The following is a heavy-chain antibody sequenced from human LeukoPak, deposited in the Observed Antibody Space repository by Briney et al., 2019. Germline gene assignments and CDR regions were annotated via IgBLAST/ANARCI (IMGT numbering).Heavy chain of an antibody. V-gene: IGHV3-7*01. Sequence: GGSLRLSCAASGFTFRNYWMGWVRQAPRKGMGWVANTKPDGSAENYADSVRGRFTTSRDNANNFLYLQMNSLRAEDAAVYYCARDRGLNTNFDYWGQGTLVTVSS. CDR3: ARDRGLNTNFDY. CDR2: TKPDGSAE. D-gene: IGHD5-12*01. CDR1: GFTFRNYW. J-gene: IGHJ4*02.